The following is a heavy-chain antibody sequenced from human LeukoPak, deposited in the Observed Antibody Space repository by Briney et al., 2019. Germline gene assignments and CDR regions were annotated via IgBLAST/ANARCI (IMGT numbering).Heavy chain of an antibody. V-gene: IGHV3-23*01. CDR2: ISGSGGST. Sequence: GGTLRLSCAASGFTFSSYGMSWVRQAPGKGLEWVSAISGSGGSTYYADSVKGRFTISRDNSKNTLYLQMNSLRAEDTAVYYCAKFILVVIKGGYFDYWGQGTLVTVSS. D-gene: IGHD3-22*01. J-gene: IGHJ4*02. CDR3: AKFILVVIKGGYFDY. CDR1: GFTFSSYG.